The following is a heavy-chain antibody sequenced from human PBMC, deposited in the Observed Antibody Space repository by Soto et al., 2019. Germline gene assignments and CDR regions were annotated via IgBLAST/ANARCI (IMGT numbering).Heavy chain of an antibody. V-gene: IGHV4-31*03. J-gene: IGHJ6*02. CDR3: ARVSAPLYYYYGMDV. Sequence: PSETLSLTCTVSGGSISSGGYYWSWIRQHPGKGLEWIGYIYYSGSTYYNPSLKSRVTISVDTSKNQFSLKLSSVTAADTAVYYCARVSAPLYYYYGMDVWGQGTTVTVSS. CDR1: GGSISSGGYY. CDR2: IYYSGST.